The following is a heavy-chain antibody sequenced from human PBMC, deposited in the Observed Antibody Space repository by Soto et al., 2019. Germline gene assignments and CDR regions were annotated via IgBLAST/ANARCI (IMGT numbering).Heavy chain of an antibody. CDR1: GFTFSTYL. V-gene: IGHV3-74*01. CDR3: ARALPLYGPIDY. CDR2: INSDGSST. Sequence: GSLRLSCAASGFTFSTYLMHWVRQAPGKGLVWVSRINSDGSSTNYADSVKGRFTISRDNAKNTLYLQMNSLRAEDTAVYYCARALPLYGPIDYWGQGTLVTVSS. J-gene: IGHJ4*02. D-gene: IGHD3-10*01.